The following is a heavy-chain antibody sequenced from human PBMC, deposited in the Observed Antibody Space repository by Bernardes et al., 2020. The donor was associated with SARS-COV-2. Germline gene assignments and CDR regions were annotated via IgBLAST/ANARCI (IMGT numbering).Heavy chain of an antibody. Sequence: EGPLRLSCAASGFTFSSSGMHWVRQAPGPGLAWVAVIWYDGSNKYYADSVKGRFTISRDNSKNTLYLQMNSLRAEDTAVYYCARDIPFDFDGMDVWGQGTTVTVS. D-gene: IGHD3-3*01. CDR3: ARDIPFDFDGMDV. V-gene: IGHV3-33*01. CDR1: GFTFSSSG. J-gene: IGHJ6*02. CDR2: IWYDGSNK.